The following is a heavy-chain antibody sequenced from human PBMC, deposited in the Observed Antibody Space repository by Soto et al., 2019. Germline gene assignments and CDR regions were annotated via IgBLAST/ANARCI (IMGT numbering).Heavy chain of an antibody. V-gene: IGHV4-59*01. Sequence: SETLSLTCTVSGGSISSYYWSWIRQPPGKGLEWIGYIYYSGSTNYNPSLKSRVTISVDTSKNQFSLKLSSVTAADTAVYYCARGGVVVITTPAAFDIWGQGTMVTVSS. CDR1: GGSISSYY. CDR3: ARGGVVVITTPAAFDI. J-gene: IGHJ3*02. D-gene: IGHD3-22*01. CDR2: IYYSGST.